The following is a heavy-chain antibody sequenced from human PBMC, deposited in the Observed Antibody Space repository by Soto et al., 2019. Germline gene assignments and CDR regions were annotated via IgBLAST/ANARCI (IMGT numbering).Heavy chain of an antibody. J-gene: IGHJ4*02. Sequence: GDSLQVSCKASEYTFTSYAMHWVRQAPGQSLEWMGWINAGNGNTKYSQKLQGRVTITRDTSASTAYMELSSLRSEDTAVYYCARELQGLYSFDSWGLGTLVTVSS. V-gene: IGHV1-3*01. D-gene: IGHD4-4*01. CDR2: INAGNGNT. CDR1: EYTFTSYA. CDR3: ARELQGLYSFDS.